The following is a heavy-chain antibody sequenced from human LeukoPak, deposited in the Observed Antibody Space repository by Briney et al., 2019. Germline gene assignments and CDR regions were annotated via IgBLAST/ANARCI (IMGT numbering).Heavy chain of an antibody. D-gene: IGHD6-19*01. CDR1: SGSINSGNYY. Sequence: SETLSLTCTVSSGSINSGNYYWSWIRQPPGKGLEWIGYVYYSGSTNYNPSLKSRVTIPVDTSKNQFSLNLNSVTAADTAVYYCARSSGWYGDFDYWGQGTLVTVSS. CDR2: VYYSGST. V-gene: IGHV4-61*01. J-gene: IGHJ4*02. CDR3: ARSSGWYGDFDY.